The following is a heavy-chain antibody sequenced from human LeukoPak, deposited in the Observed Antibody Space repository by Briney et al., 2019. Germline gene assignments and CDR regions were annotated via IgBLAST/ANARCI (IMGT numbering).Heavy chain of an antibody. CDR2: ISGSGGST. CDR3: TTDTSGARDS. V-gene: IGHV3-23*01. CDR1: GFTFSSYA. D-gene: IGHD4-17*01. J-gene: IGHJ4*02. Sequence: GGSLRLSCAASGFTFSSYAMSWVRQAPGKGLEWVSAISGSGGSTYYADSVKGRFTISRDNAKNTLYLQMNSLRAEDAAVHYCTTDTSGARDSWGQGTLVTVSS.